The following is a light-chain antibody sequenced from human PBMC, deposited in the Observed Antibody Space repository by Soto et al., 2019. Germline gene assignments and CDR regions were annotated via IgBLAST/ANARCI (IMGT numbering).Light chain of an antibody. Sequence: DIQMTQSPSSVSASVGDRVTITCRTSQTINNWLAWYQQKPWKAPKLLIFDVSTLQTGVPPRFSGSGSGTDFTLTISNLQPEDFATYFCQQAYSFPYTFGPGTKLEMK. CDR3: QQAYSFPYT. CDR1: QTINNW. V-gene: IGKV1-12*01. J-gene: IGKJ2*01. CDR2: DVS.